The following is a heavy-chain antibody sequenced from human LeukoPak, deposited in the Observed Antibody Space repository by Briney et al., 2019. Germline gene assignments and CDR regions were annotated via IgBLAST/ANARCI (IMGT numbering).Heavy chain of an antibody. D-gene: IGHD3-22*01. CDR2: ISSDGSNK. CDR1: GLTFSSYA. J-gene: IGHJ4*02. Sequence: GGSLRLSCAVSGLTFSSYAMHWVRQAAGKGLKWVAVISSDGSNKFYADSVKGRLTISRDNSKNTLYLQMNSLRAEDTAVYYCAKDRGSGYLDYWGQGTLVTVSS. CDR3: AKDRGSGYLDY. V-gene: IGHV3-30*18.